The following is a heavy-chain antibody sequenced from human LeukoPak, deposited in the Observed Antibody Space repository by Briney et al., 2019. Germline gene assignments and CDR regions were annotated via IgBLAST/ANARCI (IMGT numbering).Heavy chain of an antibody. J-gene: IGHJ4*02. Sequence: ASVKVSCKASGYTFTSYYMYWVRQAPGQGLEWMGKINPSGGSTSYAQKFQGRVTMTRDTSTNTVYMELSSLRSEDTAVYYCARGLRPTGIFDYWGQGTLVTVSS. D-gene: IGHD4-11*01. CDR1: GYTFTSYY. V-gene: IGHV1-46*01. CDR3: ARGLRPTGIFDY. CDR2: INPSGGST.